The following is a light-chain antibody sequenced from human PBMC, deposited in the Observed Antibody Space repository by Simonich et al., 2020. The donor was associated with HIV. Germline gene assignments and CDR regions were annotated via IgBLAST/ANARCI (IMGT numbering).Light chain of an antibody. J-gene: IGKJ4*01. V-gene: IGKV2-30*02. Sequence: DIVMTQSPLSLPVTLGQPASISCRSSQSLVHGDGNTYLNWYHQRPGQSPRRLIYKVSNRDSGVPDRFSGSGSDTDFTLKISRVEAEDVGVYYCMQGTHWPSFGGGTKVEIK. CDR1: QSLVHGDGNTY. CDR3: MQGTHWPS. CDR2: KVS.